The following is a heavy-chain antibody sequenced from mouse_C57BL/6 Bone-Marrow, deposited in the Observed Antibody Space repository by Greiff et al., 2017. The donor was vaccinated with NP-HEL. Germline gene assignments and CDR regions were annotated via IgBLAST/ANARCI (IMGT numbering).Heavy chain of an antibody. CDR1: GYTFTSYG. CDR3: SRRPPWFAY. J-gene: IGHJ3*01. CDR2: IYPSSGST. Sequence: QVQLQQPGAELARPGASVKLSCKASGYTFTSYGISWVKQRTGQGLEWIGEIYPSSGSTYYNEKFKGKATLTADKSSSTAYMELRSLTSEDSAVYFCSRRPPWFAYWGQGTLVTVSA. V-gene: IGHV1-81*01.